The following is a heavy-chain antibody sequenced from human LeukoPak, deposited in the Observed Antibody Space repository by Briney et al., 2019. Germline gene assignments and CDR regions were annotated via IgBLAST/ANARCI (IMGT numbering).Heavy chain of an antibody. CDR3: AELGITMIGGV. CDR2: IKDDGSGK. Sequence: PGGSLRLSCAASGFTFSNYWMSWVRQAPGKGLEWVANIKDDGSGKYYVDSLKGRFTISRDNAKNSLYLQMNSLRAEDTAVYYCAELGITMIGGVWGKGTTVTISS. CDR1: GFTFSNYW. D-gene: IGHD3-10*02. V-gene: IGHV3-7*01. J-gene: IGHJ6*04.